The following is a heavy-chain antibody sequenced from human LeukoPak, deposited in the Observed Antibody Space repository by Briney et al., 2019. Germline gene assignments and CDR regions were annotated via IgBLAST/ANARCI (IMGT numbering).Heavy chain of an antibody. CDR1: GFTFDGYG. CDR2: ISGSGGST. D-gene: IGHD2-8*01. V-gene: IGHV3-23*01. Sequence: GGSLRLSCVASGFTFDGYGMSWVRQAPGKGLEWVSAISGSGGSTYYADSVKGRFTISRDNSKSTLYLQMNSLRAEDTAVYYCAKGASGTNGVHNWFDPWGQGTLVTVSS. J-gene: IGHJ5*02. CDR3: AKGASGTNGVHNWFDP.